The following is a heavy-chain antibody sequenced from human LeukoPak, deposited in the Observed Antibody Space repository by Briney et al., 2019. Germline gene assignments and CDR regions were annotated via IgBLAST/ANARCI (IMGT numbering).Heavy chain of an antibody. V-gene: IGHV4-31*03. CDR1: GGSISSGGYY. D-gene: IGHD2-2*01. CDR3: AQGYCSSTSCYAGDYYYYYGTDV. J-gene: IGHJ6*02. Sequence: SETLSLTCTVSGGSISSGGYYWSWIRQHPGKGLEWIGYIYYSGSTYYNPSLKSRVTISVDTSKNQFSLKLSSVTAADTAVYYCAQGYCSSTSCYAGDYYYYYGTDVWGQGTTVTVSS. CDR2: IYYSGST.